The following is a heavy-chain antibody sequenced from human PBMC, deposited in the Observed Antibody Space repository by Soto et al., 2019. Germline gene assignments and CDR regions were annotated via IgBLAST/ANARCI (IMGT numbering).Heavy chain of an antibody. D-gene: IGHD1-26*01. CDR3: ARGAPTGSFLFDY. Sequence: EVQLVESGGGLVRPGGSLRLSCAASGFTFDSYDMHWVRQAAGKPLEWVSSIGTVGDTYYQDSVKGRFTFSRDNGKSSLSLQMNSLRVEYTAIYFCARGAPTGSFLFDYWGQGILVAVSS. V-gene: IGHV3-13*01. CDR2: IGTVGDT. J-gene: IGHJ4*02. CDR1: GFTFDSYD.